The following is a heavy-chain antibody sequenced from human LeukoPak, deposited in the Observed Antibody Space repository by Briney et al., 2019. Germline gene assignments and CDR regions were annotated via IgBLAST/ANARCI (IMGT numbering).Heavy chain of an antibody. V-gene: IGHV3-30*04. D-gene: IGHD3-10*01. CDR3: ARDFRHILDY. J-gene: IGHJ4*02. CDR1: GFTFSSYA. Sequence: GRSLRLSCAASGFTFSSYAMHWVRQAPGKGLEWVAVISYDGSNKYYADSVKGRFTISRDNSKNTLYLQTNSLRAEDTAVYYCARDFRHILDYWGQGTLVTVSS. CDR2: ISYDGSNK.